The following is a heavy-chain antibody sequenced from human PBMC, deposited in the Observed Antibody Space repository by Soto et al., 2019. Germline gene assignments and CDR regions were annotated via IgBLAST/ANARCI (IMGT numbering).Heavy chain of an antibody. J-gene: IGHJ6*03. CDR2: INPNSGGT. D-gene: IGHD1-1*01. CDR1: GYTFTGYY. V-gene: IGHV1-2*04. CDR3: ARAVGYNWNDNYYYMDV. Sequence: ASVKVSCKASGYTFTGYYMHWVRQAPGQGLEWMGWINPNSGGTNYAQKFQGWVTMTRDTSISTAYMELSRLRSDDTAVYYCARAVGYNWNDNYYYMDVWGKGTTVTVS.